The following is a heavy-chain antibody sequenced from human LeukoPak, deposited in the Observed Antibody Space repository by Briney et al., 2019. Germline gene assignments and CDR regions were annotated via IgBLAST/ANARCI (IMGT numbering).Heavy chain of an antibody. CDR2: ISGSGGST. J-gene: IGHJ5*02. V-gene: IGHV3-23*01. CDR1: GFTFSSYA. D-gene: IGHD3-10*01. CDR3: AKGGYYGSGSYYNWFDP. Sequence: GGSLRLSCAASGFTFSSYAMSWVRQAPGKGLDWVSAISGSGGSTYYADSVKGRFTISRDNSKNTLYLQMNSLRAEDTAVYYCAKGGYYGSGSYYNWFDPWGQGTLVTVSS.